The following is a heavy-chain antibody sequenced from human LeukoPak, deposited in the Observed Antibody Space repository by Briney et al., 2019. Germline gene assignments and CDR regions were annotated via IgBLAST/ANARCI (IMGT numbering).Heavy chain of an antibody. J-gene: IGHJ4*02. V-gene: IGHV4-39*01. Sequence: SETLSLTCTVSGGSISSSSYYWGWIRQPPGKGLEWIGSIYYSGSTYYNPSLKSRVNISVDTSKNQFYLKLSSVTAADTAVYYCARMVPEYSSSWDGLFDYWGQGTLVTVSS. CDR3: ARMVPEYSSSWDGLFDY. CDR1: GGSISSSSYY. CDR2: IYYSGST. D-gene: IGHD6-13*01.